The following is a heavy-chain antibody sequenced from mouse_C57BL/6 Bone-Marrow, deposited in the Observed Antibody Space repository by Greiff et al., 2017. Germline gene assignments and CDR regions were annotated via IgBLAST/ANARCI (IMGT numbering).Heavy chain of an antibody. J-gene: IGHJ3*01. CDR3: ARVLYGYDGAWFAY. CDR2: IWTGGGT. CDR1: GFSLTSYA. V-gene: IGHV2-9-1*01. D-gene: IGHD2-2*01. Sequence: VQLVESGPGLVAPSQSLSITCTVSGFSLTSYAISWVRQPPGKGLEWLGVIWTGGGTNYNSALKSRLSISKDNSKGQVFLKMNSLQTDDTARYDCARVLYGYDGAWFAYWGQGTLVTVSA.